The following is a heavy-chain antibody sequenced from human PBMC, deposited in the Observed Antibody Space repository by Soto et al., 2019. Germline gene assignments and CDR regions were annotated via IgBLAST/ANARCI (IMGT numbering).Heavy chain of an antibody. V-gene: IGHV4-30-2*01. D-gene: IGHD3-3*01. J-gene: IGHJ3*02. CDR2: IYHSGST. Sequence: QLQLQESGSGLVKPSQTLSLTCAVSGGSISSGGYSWSWIRQPPGKGLEWIGYIYHSGSTYYNPYLKSPVTISVDRSTNQFSLKLSSVTAADTAVYYCARGDCDFWSGYLRPGAFDIWGQGTMVTVSS. CDR1: GGSISSGGYS. CDR3: ARGDCDFWSGYLRPGAFDI.